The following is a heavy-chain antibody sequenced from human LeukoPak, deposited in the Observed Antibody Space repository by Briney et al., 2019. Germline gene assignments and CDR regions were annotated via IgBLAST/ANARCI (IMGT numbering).Heavy chain of an antibody. V-gene: IGHV3-48*02. CDR2: ISSSSSTI. CDR1: GFTFSSYS. CDR3: ASRGYYGSDFDL. J-gene: IGHJ2*01. D-gene: IGHD3-10*01. Sequence: GGSLRLSCAASGFTFSSYSMNWVRQAPGKGLEWISYISSSSSTIYYADSVKGRFTISRDNAKNSLYLQMNSLRDEDTAVYYCASRGYYGSDFDLWGRGTLSLSPQ.